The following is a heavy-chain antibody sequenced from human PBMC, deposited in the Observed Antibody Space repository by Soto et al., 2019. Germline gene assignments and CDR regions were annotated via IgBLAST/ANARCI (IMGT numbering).Heavy chain of an antibody. CDR1: QFTFNHYG. V-gene: IGHV3-33*01. CDR2: IWYDGSNK. Sequence: QVQLVESGGDVVQPGRSLRLSCAASQFTFNHYGMHWVRQAPGKGLEWVAVIWYDGSNKYYADSVKGRFTISRDNSKNTLDPQMNSLRADETGVYYCARDLPMIVSDGMDVWGQGTTVTVS. J-gene: IGHJ6*02. D-gene: IGHD3-22*01. CDR3: ARDLPMIVSDGMDV.